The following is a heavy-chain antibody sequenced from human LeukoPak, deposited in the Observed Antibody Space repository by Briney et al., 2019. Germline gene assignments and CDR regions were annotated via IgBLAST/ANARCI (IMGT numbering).Heavy chain of an antibody. CDR2: IYYTGSS. CDR1: GGSIRNYY. J-gene: IGHJ4*02. V-gene: IGHV4-59*08. Sequence: SETLSLTCTVSGGSIRNYYWSWIRQPPGKGLEWIAYIYYTGSSNYNPSLKSRVTISVDTSKNQFSLRLSSVTAADTAVYYCARHRDYGSGWYGFDYWGQGTLVTVSS. CDR3: ARHRDYGSGWYGFDY. D-gene: IGHD6-19*01.